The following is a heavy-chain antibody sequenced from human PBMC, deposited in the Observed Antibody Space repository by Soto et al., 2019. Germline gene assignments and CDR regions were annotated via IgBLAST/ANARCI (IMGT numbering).Heavy chain of an antibody. CDR2: ISYDGSNK. Sequence: PGGSLRLSCAASGFTFSSYAMHWVRQAPGKGLEWVAVISYDGSNKYYADSVKGRFTISRDNSKNTLYLQMNSLRAEDTAVYYCARDLPVAAAGTFFFDPWGQGTLVTVSS. CDR1: GFTFSSYA. V-gene: IGHV3-30-3*01. D-gene: IGHD6-13*01. J-gene: IGHJ5*02. CDR3: ARDLPVAAAGTFFFDP.